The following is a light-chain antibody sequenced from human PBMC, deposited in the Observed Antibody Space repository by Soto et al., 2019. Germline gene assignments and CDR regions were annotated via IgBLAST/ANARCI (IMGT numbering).Light chain of an antibody. Sequence: DIQMTQSPSTLSASVGDRVTITCRASQTIGSWLAWYQQKPGKAPELLIYDASTLEGGVPSRVSGSGSGTEFSLTITSLQPDDFATFYCQQYSSFPRTFGQGTKVEIK. CDR3: QQYSSFPRT. V-gene: IGKV1-5*01. CDR1: QTIGSW. CDR2: DAS. J-gene: IGKJ1*01.